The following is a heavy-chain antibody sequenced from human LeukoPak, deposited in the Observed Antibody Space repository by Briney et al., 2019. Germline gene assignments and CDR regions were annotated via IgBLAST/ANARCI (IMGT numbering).Heavy chain of an antibody. V-gene: IGHV3-7*01. D-gene: IGHD2-2*02. CDR2: IKQDGSEK. Sequence: PGGSLRLSCVASGFTFSSYWMSWVRQAPGKGLEWVANIKQDGSEKYYVDSVKGRFTISRDNAKNSLYLLMNSLRAEDTAVYYCATDGGYCSSTSCYRGDYFDFWGQGTLVTVSS. J-gene: IGHJ4*02. CDR1: GFTFSSYW. CDR3: ATDGGYCSSTSCYRGDYFDF.